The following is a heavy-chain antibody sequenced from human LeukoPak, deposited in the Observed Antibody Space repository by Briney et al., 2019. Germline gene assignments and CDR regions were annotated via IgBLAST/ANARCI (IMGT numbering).Heavy chain of an antibody. V-gene: IGHV1-46*01. D-gene: IGHD1-26*01. CDR1: GYTFTGYY. Sequence: GASVKVSCKASGYTFTGYYMHWVRQAPGQGLEWMGFINPSGSSAAYAQKFQGRLTMTRDMFTSTDYMELTSLTSDDTAVYYCARDNSVGETAWWFDPWAREPWSPSPQ. CDR3: ARDNSVGETAWWFDP. J-gene: IGHJ5*02. CDR2: INPSGSSA.